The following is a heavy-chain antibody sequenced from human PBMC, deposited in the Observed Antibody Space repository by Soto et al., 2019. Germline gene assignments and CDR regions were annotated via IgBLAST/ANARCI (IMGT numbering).Heavy chain of an antibody. D-gene: IGHD3-16*01. CDR2: IIPFFGTA. V-gene: IGHV1-69*01. Sequence: QVQLVQSGAEVKKTGFSVKVSCKTSGGTFSTFGISWVRQAPGQGLEWMGGIIPFFGTAEYSQKFEDRITITADESTNTVYMDLRILPSEDTAIYYCARTAPMDAGDKYYYDFWGQGALVTVSS. CDR1: GGTFSTFG. J-gene: IGHJ4*02. CDR3: ARTAPMDAGDKYYYDF.